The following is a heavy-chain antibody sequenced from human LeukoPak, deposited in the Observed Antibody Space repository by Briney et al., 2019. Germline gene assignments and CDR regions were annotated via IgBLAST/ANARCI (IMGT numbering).Heavy chain of an antibody. J-gene: IGHJ4*02. V-gene: IGHV3-7*05. D-gene: IGHD1-7*01. Sequence: ESGGSLRLSCAASGFTFSRYWMTWVRQAPGKGLEWVANIKHDGSEKYYVGSVKGRFTISRDNAKNSLYLQMNSLRAEDTAVYYCALYNWNSKRDLDYWGQGTLVTVSS. CDR2: IKHDGSEK. CDR1: GFTFSRYW. CDR3: ALYNWNSKRDLDY.